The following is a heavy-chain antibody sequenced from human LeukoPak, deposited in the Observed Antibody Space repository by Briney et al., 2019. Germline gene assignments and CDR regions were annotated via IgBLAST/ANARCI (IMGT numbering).Heavy chain of an antibody. CDR1: GGSISSSSYY. CDR3: ARAVGSGNND. CDR2: IYYSGST. D-gene: IGHD3-10*01. Sequence: SETLSLTCTVSGGSISSSSYYWGWIRQHPGKGLEWIGYIYYSGSTYYNPSLKSRVTISVDTSKNQFSLKLSSVTAADTAVYYCARAVGSGNNDWGQGTLVTVSS. J-gene: IGHJ4*02. V-gene: IGHV4-31*03.